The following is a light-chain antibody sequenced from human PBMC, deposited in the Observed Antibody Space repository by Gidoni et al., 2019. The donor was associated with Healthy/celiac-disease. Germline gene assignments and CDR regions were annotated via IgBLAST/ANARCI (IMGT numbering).Light chain of an antibody. V-gene: IGLV3-25*03. CDR3: QSADSSGTYRV. Sequence: SYELTQPPSVSVSPAQTASIICSGDALPKQYAYWYQQKPGQAPVLVIYKDSERHSGIPERFSGASSGTTVTLTISGVQAEDEADYYCQSADSSGTYRVFGGGTKLTVL. CDR2: KDS. J-gene: IGLJ3*02. CDR1: ALPKQY.